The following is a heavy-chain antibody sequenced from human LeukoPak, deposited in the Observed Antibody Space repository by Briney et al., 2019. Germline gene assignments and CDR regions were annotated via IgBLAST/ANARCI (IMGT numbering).Heavy chain of an antibody. CDR1: GGSISSSSYY. J-gene: IGHJ4*02. Sequence: PSETLSLTCTVSGGSISSSSYYWSWIRQPPGNGLEWIGSIYYSGSTYYNPSLKSRVTMSVDTSKNQFSLKLSSVTAADTAVYYCARLIVVPAAISDPFDYWGQGTLVTVSS. V-gene: IGHV4-39*01. CDR2: IYYSGST. CDR3: ARLIVVPAAISDPFDY. D-gene: IGHD2-2*02.